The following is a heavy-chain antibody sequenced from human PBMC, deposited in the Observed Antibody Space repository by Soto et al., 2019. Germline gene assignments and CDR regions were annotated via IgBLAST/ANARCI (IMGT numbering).Heavy chain of an antibody. J-gene: IGHJ4*02. V-gene: IGHV3-30*18. CDR3: AKDFSGPTVDY. CDR2: ISYDGSNK. CDR1: GFTFSSYG. Sequence: QVQLVESGGGVVQPGRSLRLSCAASGFTFSSYGMHWVRQAPGKGLEWVAVISYDGSNKYYADSVKGRFTISRDNSKNPLYLQMNSLRAEDTAVYYCAKDFSGPTVDYWGQGTLVTVSS. D-gene: IGHD1-26*01.